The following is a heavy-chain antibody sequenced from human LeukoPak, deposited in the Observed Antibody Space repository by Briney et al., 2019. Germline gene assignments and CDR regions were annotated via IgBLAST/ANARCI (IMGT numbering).Heavy chain of an antibody. CDR3: AKVLSEYFHH. Sequence: GESLKISCQGSGYTFTSYWIGWVRRMPGKGLEWMGIIYPGDSETRYSPSFQGQVTISADKSISTAYLQWGSLKASDTAIYYCAKVLSEYFHHWGQGTLVTVSS. CDR2: IYPGDSET. D-gene: IGHD3-3*01. J-gene: IGHJ1*01. CDR1: GYTFTSYW. V-gene: IGHV5-51*01.